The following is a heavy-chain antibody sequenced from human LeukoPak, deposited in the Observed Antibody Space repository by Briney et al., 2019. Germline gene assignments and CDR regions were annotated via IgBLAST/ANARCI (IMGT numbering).Heavy chain of an antibody. CDR3: ARHATPGAYCGGDCYSNGFDY. CDR2: IYYSGST. J-gene: IGHJ4*02. Sequence: ASETLSLTCTVSGGSISSGGYYWSWIRQHPGQGLEWIGYIYYSGSTYYNPSLKSPVTISVDTSKNQFSLKLSSVTAADTAVYYCARHATPGAYCGGDCYSNGFDYWGQGTLVTVSS. CDR1: GGSISSGGYY. D-gene: IGHD2-21*02. V-gene: IGHV4-31*01.